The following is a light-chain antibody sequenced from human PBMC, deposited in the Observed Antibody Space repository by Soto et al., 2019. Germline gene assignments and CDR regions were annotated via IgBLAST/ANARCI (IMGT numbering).Light chain of an antibody. J-gene: IGLJ1*01. V-gene: IGLV2-11*01. CDR2: DVS. CDR3: CSYAGSYTYV. Sequence: QSGLTQPRSVSGSPGQSVTISCTGTSSDVGGYNYVSWYQQHPGKAPKLMIYDVSERPSGVPDRFSGSKPGNTVSLTISGLQAEDEADYYCCSYAGSYTYVFATGTKVTVL. CDR1: SSDVGGYNY.